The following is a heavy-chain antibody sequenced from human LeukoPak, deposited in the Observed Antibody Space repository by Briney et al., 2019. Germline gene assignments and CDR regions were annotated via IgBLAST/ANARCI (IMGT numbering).Heavy chain of an antibody. D-gene: IGHD3-22*01. J-gene: IGHJ4*02. CDR1: GFTFSSYE. CDR3: ARDGYYETLSFDY. CDR2: ISSSGSTT. V-gene: IGHV3-48*03. Sequence: GGSLRLSCAASGFTFSSYEMNWVRQAPGKGLEWVSYISSSGSTTYYADSVKGRFTISRDNSKNTLYLQMNSLRAEDTAVYYCARDGYYETLSFDYWGQGTLVTVSS.